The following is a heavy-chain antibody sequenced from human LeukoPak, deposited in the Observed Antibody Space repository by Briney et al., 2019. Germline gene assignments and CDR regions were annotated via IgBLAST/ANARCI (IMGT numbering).Heavy chain of an antibody. CDR3: AIGHYPDASCAGDCYYSY. J-gene: IGHJ4*02. CDR1: GFTFSSYG. V-gene: IGHV3-30*02. CDR2: IRYDGSNK. D-gene: IGHD2-21*02. Sequence: PGGSLRLSCAASGFTFSSYGMHWVRQAPGKGLEWVAFIRYDGSNKYYADSVKGRFTISRDNSKNTLYLQTDSLRAEDTAVYYCAIGHYPDASCAGDCYYSYWGQGTLVTVSS.